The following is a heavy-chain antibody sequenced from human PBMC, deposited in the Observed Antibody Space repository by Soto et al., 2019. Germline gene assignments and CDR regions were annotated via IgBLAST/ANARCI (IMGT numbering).Heavy chain of an antibody. CDR1: GGSISSYY. CDR2: IYYSGTI. Sequence: QVQLQESGPGLVKPSETLSLTCTVSGGSISSYYWSWIRQPPGKGLEWISYIYYSGTINHNPSPKTRVTTSADPSTNQLSLKLSSVTAADTAVYYCARSRDYYRSGSMDVWGQGTTVTVSS. CDR3: ARSRDYYRSGSMDV. J-gene: IGHJ6*02. V-gene: IGHV4-59*08. D-gene: IGHD3-10*01.